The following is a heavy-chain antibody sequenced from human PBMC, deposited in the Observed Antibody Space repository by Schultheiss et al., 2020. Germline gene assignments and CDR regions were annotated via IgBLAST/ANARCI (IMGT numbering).Heavy chain of an antibody. D-gene: IGHD2-2*01. CDR1: GFTFSSYA. V-gene: IGHV3-23*01. J-gene: IGHJ4*02. Sequence: WGSLRLSCAASGFTFSSYAMSWVRQAPGKGLEWVSAISGSGGSTYYADSVKGRFTISRDNSKNTLYLQMNSLRAEDTAVYYCAKENVCFYCSSTSPDFDYWGQGTLVTVSS. CDR2: ISGSGGST. CDR3: AKENVCFYCSSTSPDFDY.